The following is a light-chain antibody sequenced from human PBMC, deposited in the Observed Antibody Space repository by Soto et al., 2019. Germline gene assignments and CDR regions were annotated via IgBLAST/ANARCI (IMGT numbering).Light chain of an antibody. CDR3: QQYYQYPRT. V-gene: IGKV1-8*01. CDR2: ASS. Sequence: AVRVTQSPSSISASTGDRVTITCRASQEISPFLAWYQQRPGKAPNLLVYASSTLKSGVPSRFNGSGSGTDFTLTISTLQSEDSATYFCQQYYQYPRTFGQGTKVEIK. CDR1: QEISPF. J-gene: IGKJ1*01.